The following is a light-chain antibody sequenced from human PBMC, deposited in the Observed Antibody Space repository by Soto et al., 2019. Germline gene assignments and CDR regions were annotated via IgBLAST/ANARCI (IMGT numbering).Light chain of an antibody. CDR2: KAS. Sequence: DIQMTQSPSTLSASVGDRVTITCRASQSISSWLAWYQQKPGKAPKLLIYKASSLESGVPSRFSGSGSGTEFTLTIISLQPADFATYYCQQYNSYSRYTFGQGTKLEIK. CDR3: QQYNSYSRYT. CDR1: QSISSW. V-gene: IGKV1-5*03. J-gene: IGKJ2*01.